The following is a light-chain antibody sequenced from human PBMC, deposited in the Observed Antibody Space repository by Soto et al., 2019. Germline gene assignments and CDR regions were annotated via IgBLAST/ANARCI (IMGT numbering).Light chain of an antibody. V-gene: IGLV2-14*01. CDR3: SSYAGSSNV. CDR2: EVT. Sequence: QSALTQPASVSGSPGQSITVSCTGTSSDVGGFNYVSWYQQHPDKAPKLMIYEVTNRPSGVSNRFSGSKSGNTASLTVSGLQAEDEADYYCSSYAGSSNVFGTGTKVTVL. J-gene: IGLJ1*01. CDR1: SSDVGGFNY.